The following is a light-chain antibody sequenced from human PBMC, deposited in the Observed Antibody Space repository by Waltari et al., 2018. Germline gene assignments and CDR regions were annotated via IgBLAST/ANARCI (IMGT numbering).Light chain of an antibody. J-gene: IGKJ1*01. CDR1: QSVSTS. V-gene: IGKV1-5*03. CDR2: KAS. Sequence: DIQMNQSPSTLSASVGDRVTITCRASQSVSTSLAWYQQKPGKAPKVLIYKASSLESGVPLRFSGSGSGTEFTLTITSLQPDDVAIYSCKQYITYPWTFGQGTKVEVK. CDR3: KQYITYPWT.